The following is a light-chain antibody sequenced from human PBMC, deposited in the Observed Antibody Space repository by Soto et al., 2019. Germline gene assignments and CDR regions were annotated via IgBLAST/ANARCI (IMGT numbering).Light chain of an antibody. V-gene: IGKV3-11*01. CDR3: QQRSNWPPEVT. CDR2: DAS. J-gene: IGKJ3*01. CDR1: QSVRSS. Sequence: EIVLTQSPDTLSLSPGERATLSCRASQSVRSSLAWYQQKPGQAPRLLIYDASNRATGIPARFSGSGSGTDLPLTISSLAPEDFAVYYCQQRSNWPPEVTFGPGTKVDIK.